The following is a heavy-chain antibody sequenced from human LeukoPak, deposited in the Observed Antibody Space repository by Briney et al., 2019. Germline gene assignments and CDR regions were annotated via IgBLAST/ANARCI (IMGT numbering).Heavy chain of an antibody. CDR2: IYSDGRT. J-gene: IGHJ4*02. Sequence: GGSLRLSCAASGFTVSNKYMTWVRQAPGKGLEWVSLIYSDGRTYYADSVKGRFTISRDNSKNTIFLQVNSLRADDTAVYYCAKGSSAMASRVDYWGQGTLVTVSS. V-gene: IGHV3-53*01. D-gene: IGHD5-18*01. CDR3: AKGSSAMASRVDY. CDR1: GFTVSNKY.